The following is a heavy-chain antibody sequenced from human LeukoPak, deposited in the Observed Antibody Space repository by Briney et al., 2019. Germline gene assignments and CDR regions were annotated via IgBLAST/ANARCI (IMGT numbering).Heavy chain of an antibody. Sequence: GESLKISCKGSGYSFTSYWIGWVRQMPGKSLEWMGIIYPGDSDTRYSPSFQGQGTISADKSITTAYLQWSSLKASDTAMYYCARHYGYSYGTLYLDYWGQGTLVTVSS. CDR3: ARHYGYSYGTLYLDY. CDR2: IYPGDSDT. CDR1: GYSFTSYW. D-gene: IGHD5-18*01. J-gene: IGHJ4*02. V-gene: IGHV5-51*01.